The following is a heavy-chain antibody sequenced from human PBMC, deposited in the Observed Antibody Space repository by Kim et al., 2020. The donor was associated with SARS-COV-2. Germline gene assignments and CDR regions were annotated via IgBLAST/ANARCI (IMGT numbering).Heavy chain of an antibody. D-gene: IGHD3-10*01. Sequence: DGSNKYYADSVKGRFTISRDNSKNTLYLQMNSLRAEDTAVYYCAKTSYGSGGQGTLVTVSS. CDR3: AKTSYGS. CDR2: DGSNK. J-gene: IGHJ4*02. V-gene: IGHV3-30*02.